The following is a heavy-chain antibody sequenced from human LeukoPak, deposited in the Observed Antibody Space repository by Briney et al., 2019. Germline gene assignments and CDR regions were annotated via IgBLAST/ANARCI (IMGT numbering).Heavy chain of an antibody. D-gene: IGHD1-26*01. CDR3: ARSPQDVEWELRFDY. V-gene: IGHV4-59*01. CDR2: IYYSGST. J-gene: IGHJ4*02. Sequence: SETLSLTCTVSGGSISSYYWSWIRQPPGKGLEWTGYIYYSGSTNYNPSLKSRVTISVDTSKNQFSLKLSSVTAADTAVYYCARSPQDVEWELRFDYWGQGTLVTVSS. CDR1: GGSISSYY.